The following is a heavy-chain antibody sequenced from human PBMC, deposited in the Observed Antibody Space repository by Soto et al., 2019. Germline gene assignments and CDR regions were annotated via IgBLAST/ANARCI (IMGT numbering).Heavy chain of an antibody. J-gene: IGHJ6*03. D-gene: IGHD3-9*01. Sequence: ALVKVSCKASGYTFTSYAMHWVRQAPGQRLEWMGWINAGNGNTKYSQKFQGRVTITRDTSASTAYMELSSLRSEDTAVYYCARAQYDILTGPSPDYYYYYYMDVWGKGTTVIVSS. CDR3: ARAQYDILTGPSPDYYYYYYMDV. CDR2: INAGNGNT. V-gene: IGHV1-3*01. CDR1: GYTFTSYA.